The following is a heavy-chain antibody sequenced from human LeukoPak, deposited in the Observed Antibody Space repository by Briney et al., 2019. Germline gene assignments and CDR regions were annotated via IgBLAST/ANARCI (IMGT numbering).Heavy chain of an antibody. Sequence: SETLSLTCTVSGYSISSGYYWGWIRQPPGKGLEWIGSIYHSGSTYYNPSLKSRVTISVDTSKNQFSLKLSSVTAADTAVYYCARVTMIVVVMPSGGRFDPWGQGTLVTVSS. V-gene: IGHV4-38-2*02. J-gene: IGHJ5*02. D-gene: IGHD3-22*01. CDR3: ARVTMIVVVMPSGGRFDP. CDR2: IYHSGST. CDR1: GYSISSGYY.